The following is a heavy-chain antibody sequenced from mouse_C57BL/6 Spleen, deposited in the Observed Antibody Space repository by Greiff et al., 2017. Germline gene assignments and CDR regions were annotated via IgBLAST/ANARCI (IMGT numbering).Heavy chain of an antibody. CDR3: TSGSSGDWYFDD. CDR1: GYTFTDYE. Sequence: QVQLQQSGAELVRPGASVTLSCKASGYTFTDYEMHWVKQTPVHGLEWIGAIDPGTGGTAYNQKFKGKAILTADKSSSTAYMELRSLTSEDSAVFKCTSGSSGDWYFDDWGKGTTVTVSS. CDR2: IDPGTGGT. D-gene: IGHD2-2*01. V-gene: IGHV1-15*01. J-gene: IGHJ1*03.